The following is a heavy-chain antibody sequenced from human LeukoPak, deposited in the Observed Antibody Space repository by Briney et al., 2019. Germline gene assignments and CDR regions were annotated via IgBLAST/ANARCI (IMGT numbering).Heavy chain of an antibody. J-gene: IGHJ4*02. Sequence: PGGSLRLSCAASGFTFSSYWMSWVRQAPGKGLEWVANIEQDVSEKYYADSVKGRFTISRDNAKNSLYLQMNSLRAEDTAVYYCAKDLFGSFDYWGQGTLVSVSS. D-gene: IGHD2-21*01. CDR1: GFTFSSYW. V-gene: IGHV3-7*05. CDR3: AKDLFGSFDY. CDR2: IEQDVSEK.